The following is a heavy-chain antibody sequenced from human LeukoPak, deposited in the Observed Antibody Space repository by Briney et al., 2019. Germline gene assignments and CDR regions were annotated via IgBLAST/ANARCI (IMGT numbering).Heavy chain of an antibody. Sequence: PSETLSLTCTVSGGSISSYYWGWIRQPPGKGLEWIGYIYYSGSTNCNPSLKSRVTISVDTSKNQFSLKLSSVTAADTAVYYCAKIIAAAGYDAFDIWGQGTMVTVSS. CDR1: GGSISSYY. CDR2: IYYSGST. CDR3: AKIIAAAGYDAFDI. V-gene: IGHV4-59*01. D-gene: IGHD6-13*01. J-gene: IGHJ3*02.